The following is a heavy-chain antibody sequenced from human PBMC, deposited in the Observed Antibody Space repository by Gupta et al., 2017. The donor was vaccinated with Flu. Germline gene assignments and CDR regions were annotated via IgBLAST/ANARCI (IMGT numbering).Heavy chain of an antibody. Sequence: EVQLVESGGGLVQPGGSLRLSCAASGFTFSSYEMNWVRQAPGKGLEWVSYISSSGSTIYYADSVKGRFTISRDNAKNSLYLKMNSLRAEDTAVYYCARAVCSGGSCYLAADYWGQGTLVTVYS. CDR2: ISSSGSTI. CDR1: GFTFSSYE. V-gene: IGHV3-48*03. J-gene: IGHJ4*02. D-gene: IGHD2-15*01. CDR3: ARAVCSGGSCYLAADY.